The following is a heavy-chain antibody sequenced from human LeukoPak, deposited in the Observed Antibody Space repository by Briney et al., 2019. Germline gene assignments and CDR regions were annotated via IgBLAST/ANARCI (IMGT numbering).Heavy chain of an antibody. V-gene: IGHV1-2*02. Sequence: GASVKVSCKASGYTFTGYYMHWVRQAPGQGLEWMGWINPNSGGTNYAQKFQGRVTMTRDTSISTAYMELSRLRSDDTAVYYCARGGLMITFGGVIVPVWYFDYWGQGTLVTVSS. D-gene: IGHD3-16*02. CDR2: INPNSGGT. J-gene: IGHJ4*02. CDR1: GYTFTGYY. CDR3: ARGGLMITFGGVIVPVWYFDY.